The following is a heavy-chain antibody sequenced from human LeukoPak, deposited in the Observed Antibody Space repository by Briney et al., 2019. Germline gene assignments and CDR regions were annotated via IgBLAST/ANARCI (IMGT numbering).Heavy chain of an antibody. CDR2: ISDGGAAT. D-gene: IGHD6-13*01. CDR1: GFTFSSYA. V-gene: IGHV3-23*01. CDR3: AKGWTGYSSTWYLD. J-gene: IGHJ4*02. Sequence: GGSLRLSCAASGFTFSSYAMSWVRQAPGKGLEWVSVISDGGAATSYADSVRGRFTMSRDNSKNTLYLQMNSLRAEDTAVYYCAKGWTGYSSTWYLDWGQGTLVTVSS.